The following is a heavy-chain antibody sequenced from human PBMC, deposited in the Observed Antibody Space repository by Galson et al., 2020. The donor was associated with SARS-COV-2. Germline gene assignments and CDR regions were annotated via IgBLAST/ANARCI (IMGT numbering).Heavy chain of an antibody. Sequence: GESLKISCAASGLTFSSYSMNWVRQAPGKGLEWVSSISSSSSYIYYADSVKGRFTISRDNAKNSLYLQMNSLRAEDTAVYYCARDDTMIVAIPAFDIWGQGTMVTVSS. D-gene: IGHD3-22*01. CDR2: ISSSSSYI. V-gene: IGHV3-21*01. J-gene: IGHJ3*02. CDR3: ARDDTMIVAIPAFDI. CDR1: GLTFSSYS.